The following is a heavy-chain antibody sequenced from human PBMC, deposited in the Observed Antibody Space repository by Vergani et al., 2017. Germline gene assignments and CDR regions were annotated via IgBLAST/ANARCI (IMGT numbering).Heavy chain of an antibody. CDR2: IVASGVTT. V-gene: IGHV3-23*01. CDR1: GFSFSSYA. CDR3: AREGTVRGVTRSDAFDI. D-gene: IGHD3-10*01. Sequence: EVQLLESGGGLIQPGGSLRLSCAASGFSFSSYAMSWVRQTPGKGLEWVSAIVASGVTTYFADSVKGRFTISRDNSKNTLYLQMNSLRAEDTAVYYCAREGTVRGVTRSDAFDIWGQGTMVTVSS. J-gene: IGHJ3*02.